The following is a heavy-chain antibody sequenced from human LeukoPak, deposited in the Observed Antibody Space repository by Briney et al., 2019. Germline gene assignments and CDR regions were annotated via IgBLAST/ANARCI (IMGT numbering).Heavy chain of an antibody. CDR1: GLIVSDNY. Sequence: GGSLRLSCGASGLIVSDNYMTWVRQAPGKGLEWVSVIYSGGTRFFAASVKGRVTISIDKSKNTLYLQINSLRFEYTAVYYCAGPRGGYFDHGGQGTGVTVSS. D-gene: IGHD3-10*01. CDR3: AGPRGGYFDH. V-gene: IGHV3-66*01. J-gene: IGHJ4*02. CDR2: IYSGGTR.